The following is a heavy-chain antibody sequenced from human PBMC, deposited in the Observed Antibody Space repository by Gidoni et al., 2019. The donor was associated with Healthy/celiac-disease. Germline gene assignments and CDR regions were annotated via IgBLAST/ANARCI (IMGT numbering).Heavy chain of an antibody. Sequence: SSYYWGWIRQPAGKGLEWIGRIYTSGSTNYNPSLKSRVTMSVDTSKNQFSLKLSSVTAADTAVYYCARDTDHNFDYWGQGTLVTVSS. CDR1: SSYY. CDR2: IYTSGST. D-gene: IGHD2-8*02. CDR3: ARDTDHNFDY. V-gene: IGHV4-4*07. J-gene: IGHJ4*02.